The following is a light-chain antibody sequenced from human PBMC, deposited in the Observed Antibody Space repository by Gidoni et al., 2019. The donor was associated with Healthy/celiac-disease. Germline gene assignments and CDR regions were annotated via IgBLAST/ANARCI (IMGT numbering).Light chain of an antibody. J-gene: IGLJ3*02. CDR1: SSNIGAGYD. V-gene: IGLV1-40*01. Sequence: QSVLTQPPSVSGAPGQRVTISCNGSSSNIGAGYDVHWYHQLPGTAPKPLIYGNSNRPSGVPDRFSGSKSGTSASLAITGLQAEDEADYYCQSYDSSLSGWVFGGGTKLTVL. CDR3: QSYDSSLSGWV. CDR2: GNS.